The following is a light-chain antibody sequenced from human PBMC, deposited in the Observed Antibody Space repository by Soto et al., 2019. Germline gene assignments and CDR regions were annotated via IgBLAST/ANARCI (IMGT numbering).Light chain of an antibody. J-gene: IGLJ1*01. Sequence: SYELTQPPSVSVAPGQTARLTCGGTNIGSKNVHWYQQKPGQAPVLVVYDDRDRPSGIPERFSGSNSGNTASLTISRVEAGDEADHYCQVWDSGSDHLDVFGSGPKVTVL. CDR2: DDR. V-gene: IGLV3-21*02. CDR1: NIGSKN. CDR3: QVWDSGSDHLDV.